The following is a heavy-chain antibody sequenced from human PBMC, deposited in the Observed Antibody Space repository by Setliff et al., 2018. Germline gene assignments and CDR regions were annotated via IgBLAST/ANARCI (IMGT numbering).Heavy chain of an antibody. CDR2: INPTGGLT. CDR3: ARDPKLVGAPERAFDY. J-gene: IGHJ4*02. CDR1: GYTFAGYY. V-gene: IGHV1-46*01. Sequence: ASVKVSCKASGYTFAGYYMHWVRQAPGQGLEWMGIINPTGGLTRYAQKFQGRVTMTRDTSTSTVYLELSRLKYDDTAVYYCARDPKLVGAPERAFDYWGQGTQVTVSS. D-gene: IGHD1-26*01.